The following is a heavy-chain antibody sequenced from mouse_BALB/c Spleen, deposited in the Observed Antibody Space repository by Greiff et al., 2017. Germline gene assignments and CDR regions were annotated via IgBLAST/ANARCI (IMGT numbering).Heavy chain of an antibody. CDR1: GFNIKDYY. V-gene: IGHV14-4*02. CDR2: IDPENGDT. Sequence: VQLQQSGAELVRSGASVKLSCTASGFNIKDYYMHWVKQRPEQGLEWIGWIDPENGDTEYAPKFQGKATMTADTSSNTAYLQLSSLTSEDTAVYYCNPIYYDYDGFDYWGQGTSVTVSS. J-gene: IGHJ4*01. D-gene: IGHD2-4*01. CDR3: NPIYYDYDGFDY.